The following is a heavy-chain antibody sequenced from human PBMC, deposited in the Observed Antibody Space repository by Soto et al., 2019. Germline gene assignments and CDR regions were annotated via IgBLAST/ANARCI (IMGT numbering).Heavy chain of an antibody. V-gene: IGHV3-11*01. Sequence: PGGSLRLSCAASGFTFSDYYMSWIRQAPGKGLEWVSYISSSGSTIYYADSVKGRFTISSDNSKNTLYLQMNGLRADDTAVYYCAKEYSTSFDYWGQGTPVTVSS. CDR1: GFTFSDYY. CDR2: ISSSGSTI. CDR3: AKEYSTSFDY. D-gene: IGHD6-6*01. J-gene: IGHJ4*02.